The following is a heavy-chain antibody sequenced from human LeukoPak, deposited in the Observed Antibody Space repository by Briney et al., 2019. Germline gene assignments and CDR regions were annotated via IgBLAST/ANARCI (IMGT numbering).Heavy chain of an antibody. V-gene: IGHV4-39*07. D-gene: IGHD4-11*01. CDR1: GGSISSSSYY. J-gene: IGHJ4*02. CDR3: ARAHDYISFYFDY. CDR2: IYYSGST. Sequence: SETLSLTCTVSGGSISSSSYYWGWIRQPPGKGLEWIGSIYYSGSTYYNPSLKSRVTISVDTSKNQFSLKLSSVTAADTAVYYCARAHDYISFYFDYWGQGTLVTVSS.